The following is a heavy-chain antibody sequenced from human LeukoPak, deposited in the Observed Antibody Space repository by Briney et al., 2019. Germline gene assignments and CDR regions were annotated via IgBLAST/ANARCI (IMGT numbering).Heavy chain of an antibody. J-gene: IGHJ4*02. V-gene: IGHV1-2*02. CDR3: AGQKDPRPIDY. CDR2: INPNSGGT. CDR1: GYTFTDSY. Sequence: ASVKVSCKGSGYTFTDSYLHWVRQAPGQGLEWMGWINPNSGGTNYAQKFQGRVTMTRDTSISTAYMELSELRSDDTAVYYCAGQKDPRPIDYWGQGTLITVSS.